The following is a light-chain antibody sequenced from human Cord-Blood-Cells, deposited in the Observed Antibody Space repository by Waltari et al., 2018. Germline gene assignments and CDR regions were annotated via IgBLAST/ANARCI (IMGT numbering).Light chain of an antibody. V-gene: IGLV2-8*01. Sequence: QSALTPPPSASGSPGPSVTISSTGTSSDVGGYNYVSWYQQHPGKAPKLMIYEVSKRPSGVPDRFSGSKAGNTASLTVSGLQAEDEADYYCSSYAGSNNLVFGGGTKLTVL. J-gene: IGLJ3*02. CDR1: SSDVGGYNY. CDR3: SSYAGSNNLV. CDR2: EVS.